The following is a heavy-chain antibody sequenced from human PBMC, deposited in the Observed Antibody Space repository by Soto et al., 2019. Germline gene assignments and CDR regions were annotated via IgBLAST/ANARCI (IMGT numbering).Heavy chain of an antibody. V-gene: IGHV1-18*01. CDR2: ISAYNGNT. CDR1: GYTFTSYG. Sequence: QVQLVQSGAEVKKPGASVKVSCKASGYTFTSYGISWVRQAPGQGLEWMGWISAYNGNTNYAQKLQGRVTMTTDTXTIXAYMELRSLRSDDTAVYYCARDQQWRNYYYYGMDVWGQGTTVTVSS. J-gene: IGHJ6*02. D-gene: IGHD6-19*01. CDR3: ARDQQWRNYYYYGMDV.